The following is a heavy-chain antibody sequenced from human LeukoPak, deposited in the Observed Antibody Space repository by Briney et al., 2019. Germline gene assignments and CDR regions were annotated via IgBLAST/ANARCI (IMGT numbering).Heavy chain of an antibody. Sequence: SETLSLTCTVSGGSISTYYLSWIRQPPGKGLEWIGYIFYSGSTNYNPSLKSRVTISVDTSKNQFSLNLSSVTAADTAVYYCARVYRAYYYGSESSWGGGYFPGYYYYYMDVWGKGTTVTISS. CDR2: IFYSGST. CDR3: ARVYRAYYYGSESSWGGGYFPGYYYYYMDV. CDR1: GGSISTYY. J-gene: IGHJ6*03. V-gene: IGHV4-59*01. D-gene: IGHD3-10*01.